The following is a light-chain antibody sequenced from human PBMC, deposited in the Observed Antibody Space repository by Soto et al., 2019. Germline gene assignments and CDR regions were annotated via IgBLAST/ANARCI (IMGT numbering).Light chain of an antibody. CDR2: DVS. CDR3: SSYTSSSTLYV. J-gene: IGLJ1*01. Sequence: QSGLTQPASVSGSRGHPITISCTGTSSDVGGYNYVSWYQQHPGKAPKLMIYDVSNRPSGVSNRFSGSKSGNTASLTISGLQAEDEADYYCSSYTSSSTLYVFGTGTKVTVL. V-gene: IGLV2-14*01. CDR1: SSDVGGYNY.